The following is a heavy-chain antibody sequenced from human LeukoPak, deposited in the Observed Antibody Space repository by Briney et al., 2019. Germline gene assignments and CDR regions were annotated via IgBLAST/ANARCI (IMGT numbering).Heavy chain of an antibody. V-gene: IGHV1-18*01. Sequence: GASVKVSCKASGYTFTSYGISWVRQAPGQGLEWMGWISAYNGNTNYAQKLQGRVTMTTDTSTSTAYMELRSLRSDDTAVYYCARARGVLRFLEPYFDYWGQGTLVTVSS. CDR1: GYTFTSYG. D-gene: IGHD3-3*01. J-gene: IGHJ4*02. CDR2: ISAYNGNT. CDR3: ARARGVLRFLEPYFDY.